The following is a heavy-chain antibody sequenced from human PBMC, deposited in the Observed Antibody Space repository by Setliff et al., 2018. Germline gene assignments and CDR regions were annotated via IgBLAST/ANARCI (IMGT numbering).Heavy chain of an antibody. V-gene: IGHV1-8*03. J-gene: IGHJ6*02. Sequence: ASVKVSCKASGYTFTSYDINWVRQATGQGPEWMGWMNPNSGNTGYAQKFQGRVTITRDTSASTAYMELSSLRSEDTAVYYCARDPASSGYDTYYYYYYGMDVWGQGTTVTVSS. D-gene: IGHD5-12*01. CDR3: ARDPASSGYDTYYYYYYGMDV. CDR2: MNPNSGNT. CDR1: GYTFTSYD.